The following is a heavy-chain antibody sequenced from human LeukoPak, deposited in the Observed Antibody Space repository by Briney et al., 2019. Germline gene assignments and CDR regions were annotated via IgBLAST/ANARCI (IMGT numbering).Heavy chain of an antibody. J-gene: IGHJ4*02. CDR3: AGGRQWLAFDN. D-gene: IGHD6-19*01. CDR2: IYYSGST. V-gene: IGHV4-59*01. Sequence: SETLSLTCTVSGGSISSYYWSWIRQPPGKGLEWIGYIYYSGSTNYNPSLKSRVTISVDTSKNQFSLKLSSVTAADTAVYYCAGGRQWLAFDNWGQGSLVTVSS. CDR1: GGSISSYY.